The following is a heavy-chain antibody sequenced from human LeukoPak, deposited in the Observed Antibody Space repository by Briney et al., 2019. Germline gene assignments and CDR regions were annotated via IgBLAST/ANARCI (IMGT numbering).Heavy chain of an antibody. J-gene: IGHJ4*02. D-gene: IGHD3-22*01. CDR1: GFTFSNAW. Sequence: GGSLRLSCAASGFTFSNAWMSWVRQAPGKGLEWVAVISYDGSNKYYADSVKGRFTISRDNSKNTLYLQMNSLRAEDTAVYYCARGRYYYDSSGYFDYWGQGTLVTVSS. V-gene: IGHV3-30-3*01. CDR3: ARGRYYYDSSGYFDY. CDR2: ISYDGSNK.